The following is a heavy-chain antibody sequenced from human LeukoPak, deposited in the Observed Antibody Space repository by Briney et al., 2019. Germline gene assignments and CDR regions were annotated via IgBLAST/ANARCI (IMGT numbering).Heavy chain of an antibody. J-gene: IGHJ3*02. CDR1: GYTFTSYA. V-gene: IGHV7-4-1*02. CDR3: ARDIETPERGYSYGWAFDI. CDR2: INTNTGNP. Sequence: ASVKVSCKASGYTFTSYAMNWVRQAPGQGLEWMGWINTNTGNPTYAQGFTGRFVFSLDTSVSTAYLQISSLKAEDTAVYYCARDIETPERGYSYGWAFDIWGQGTMVTVSS. D-gene: IGHD5-18*01.